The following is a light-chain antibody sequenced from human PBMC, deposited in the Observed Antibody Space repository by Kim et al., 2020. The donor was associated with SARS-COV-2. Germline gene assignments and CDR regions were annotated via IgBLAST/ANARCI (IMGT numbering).Light chain of an antibody. J-gene: IGKJ1*01. CDR2: DAS. CDR3: QQRSNWPRT. CDR1: QTVSSN. V-gene: IGKV3-11*01. Sequence: EIVMTQSPATLSVSPGERATLSCRASQTVSSNLAWYQQKPGQPPRLLIYDASNRATGIPARFSGSGSGTDFTLTISSLEPEDFAVYYCQQRSNWPRTFGQGTKVDIK.